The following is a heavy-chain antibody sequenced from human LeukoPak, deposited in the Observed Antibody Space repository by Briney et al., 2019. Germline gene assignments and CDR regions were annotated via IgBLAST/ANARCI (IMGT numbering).Heavy chain of an antibody. V-gene: IGHV4-30-2*01. CDR1: GASISSGGFY. CDR3: GRVIPGGSHALGY. Sequence: PSQTLSLTCTVSGASISSGGFYWSWIRQPPGKGLEWIGYIYHTGGPYPNPSLKSRVTISIDKSKNQFSLRLNSVTAADTAVYYCGRVIPGGSHALGYWGQGTLVTVSS. CDR2: IYHTGGP. J-gene: IGHJ4*02. D-gene: IGHD3-16*01.